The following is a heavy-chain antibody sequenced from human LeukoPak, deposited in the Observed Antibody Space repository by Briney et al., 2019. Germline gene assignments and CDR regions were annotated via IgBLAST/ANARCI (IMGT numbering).Heavy chain of an antibody. CDR1: GGSISSNSNY. J-gene: IGHJ4*02. CDR2: ISYGGST. V-gene: IGHV4-39*01. CDR3: ERCGGYDYLDDY. Sequence: PSETLSLTCTVSGGSISSNSNYWAWIRQPPGRGLEWIGSISYGGSTYYSPSLESRVTISVDTSKNQFSLRLSSVTAADTAVYYCERCGGYDYLDDYWGQGSLVTVSS. D-gene: IGHD5-12*01.